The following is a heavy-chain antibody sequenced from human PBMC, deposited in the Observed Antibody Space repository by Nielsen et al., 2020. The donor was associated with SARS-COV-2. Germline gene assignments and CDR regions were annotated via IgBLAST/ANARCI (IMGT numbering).Heavy chain of an antibody. CDR1: GFIFTSHA. CDR3: ARDGDPDIVVVVAAYFDY. Sequence: SLKISCAASGFIFTSHAMHWVRQAPGKGLEWVAVVSYDGRNQYYADSVRGRFTISRDNSKNTLYLQMNSLRGEDTAVYYCARDGDPDIVVVVAAYFDYWGQGTLVTVSS. D-gene: IGHD2-15*01. V-gene: IGHV3-30*03. J-gene: IGHJ4*02. CDR2: VSYDGRNQ.